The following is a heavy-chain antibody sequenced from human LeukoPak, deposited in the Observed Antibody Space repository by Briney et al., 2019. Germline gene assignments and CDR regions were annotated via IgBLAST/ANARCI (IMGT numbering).Heavy chain of an antibody. CDR3: AKDKGAVAAAFAY. CDR2: ISWNSGSI. V-gene: IGHV3-9*03. Sequence: GRSLRLSCAASGFTFDDYAMHWVRQAPGKGLEWVSGISWNSGSIGYADSVKGRFTISSDNAKNSLYLQMTSLRAEDMALYYCAKDKGAVAAAFAYWGQGTLVTVSS. J-gene: IGHJ4*02. D-gene: IGHD6-19*01. CDR1: GFTFDDYA.